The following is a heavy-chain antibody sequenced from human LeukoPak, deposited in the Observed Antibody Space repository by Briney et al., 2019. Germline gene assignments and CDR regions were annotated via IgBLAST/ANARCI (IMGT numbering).Heavy chain of an antibody. D-gene: IGHD6-19*01. V-gene: IGHV4-4*02. CDR1: GGSISSSNW. Sequence: SETLSLTCAVSGGSISSSNWWSWVRPPPGKGLEWIGEIYHSGSTNYNPSLESRVSTSVDKSKNQFSLKLTSVTAADTAVYFCARGVGGGWSEAFDYWGQGTLVTVSS. CDR3: ARGVGGGWSEAFDY. J-gene: IGHJ4*02. CDR2: IYHSGST.